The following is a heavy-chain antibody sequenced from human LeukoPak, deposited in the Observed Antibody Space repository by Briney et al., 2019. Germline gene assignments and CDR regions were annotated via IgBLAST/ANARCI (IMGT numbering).Heavy chain of an antibody. Sequence: PSETLSLTCTVSGGSISSSSYYWGWLRQPPGKGREGIGSIYYSGSNYYNTSLKSRVTISGDTSKNQCSLKLSSVTAADTAVYYCARRAFLVDTAMDKGRRDGYNAYYFDYWGQGTLVTVSS. D-gene: IGHD5-24*01. CDR2: IYYSGSN. CDR1: GGSISSSSYY. V-gene: IGHV4-39*07. CDR3: ARRAFLVDTAMDKGRRDGYNAYYFDY. J-gene: IGHJ4*02.